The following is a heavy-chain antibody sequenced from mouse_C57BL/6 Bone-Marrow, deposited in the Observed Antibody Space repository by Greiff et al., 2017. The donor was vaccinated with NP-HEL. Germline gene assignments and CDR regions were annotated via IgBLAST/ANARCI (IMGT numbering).Heavy chain of an antibody. J-gene: IGHJ2*01. CDR1: GYTFTDYY. CDR2: IYPGSGNT. CDR3: ARGQKGY. V-gene: IGHV1-76*01. Sequence: QVQLQQSGAELVRPGASVKLSCKASGYTFTDYYINWVKQRPGQGLEWIARIYPGSGNTYYNEKFKSKATLTVDTSSSTAYMQLSSLTSEDSAVYYCARGQKGYWGQGTTLTVSS. D-gene: IGHD3-3*01.